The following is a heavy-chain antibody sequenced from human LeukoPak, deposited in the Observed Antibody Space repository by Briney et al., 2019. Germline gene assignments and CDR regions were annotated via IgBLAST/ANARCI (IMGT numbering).Heavy chain of an antibody. V-gene: IGHV1-2*06. CDR2: INPNNGST. CDR1: GYTFTGYY. Sequence: GASVKVSCKASGYTFTGYYMHWVRQAPRQGREWMGRINPNNGSTKYAQKFQGRVTMTRDTSISTAYMELSRLRSDDTAVYYCARGGVVGATDWFDPWGQGTLVTVSS. J-gene: IGHJ5*02. CDR3: ARGGVVGATDWFDP. D-gene: IGHD1-26*01.